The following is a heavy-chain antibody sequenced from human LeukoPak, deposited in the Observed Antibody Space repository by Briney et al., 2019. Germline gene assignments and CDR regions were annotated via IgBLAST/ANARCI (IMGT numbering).Heavy chain of an antibody. J-gene: IGHJ4*02. CDR2: INHSGST. CDR1: GGSFSGYY. V-gene: IGHV4-34*01. D-gene: IGHD6-13*01. CDR3: ARASDSSSWYGYYSDY. Sequence: SETLSLTCAVYGGSFSGYYWSWIRQPPGKGLEWIGEINHSGSTNYNPSLESRVTISVDTSKNQFSLKLSSVTAADTAVYYCARASDSSSWYGYYSDYWGQGTLVTVSS.